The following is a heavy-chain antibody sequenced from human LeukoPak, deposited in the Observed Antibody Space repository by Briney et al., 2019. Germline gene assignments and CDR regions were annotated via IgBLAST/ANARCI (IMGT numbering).Heavy chain of an antibody. D-gene: IGHD2-15*01. V-gene: IGHV3-21*01. J-gene: IGHJ4*02. CDR1: GFTFSTYD. CDR3: AVEKSGAQPSQLDS. Sequence: KPGGSLRLSCAASGFTFSTYDMNWVRQAPGKGLEWVSSISESSNYIYYADSVKGRFTISRDNAKSSLYLQMNSLRAEDTAVYYCAVEKSGAQPSQLDSWGQGTLVTVSS. CDR2: ISESSNYI.